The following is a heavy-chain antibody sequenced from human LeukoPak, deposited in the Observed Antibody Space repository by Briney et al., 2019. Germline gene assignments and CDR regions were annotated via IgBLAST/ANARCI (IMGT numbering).Heavy chain of an antibody. Sequence: ASVKVSCKASGGTFSSYAISWVRQPPGQGLEWMGGIIPIFGTANYAQKFQGRVTITADESTSTAYMELSSLRSEDTAVYYCARGGYCSGGSCYSVRSSSDYWGQGTLVTVSS. V-gene: IGHV1-69*13. CDR1: GGTFSSYA. CDR3: ARGGYCSGGSCYSVRSSSDY. J-gene: IGHJ4*02. CDR2: IIPIFGTA. D-gene: IGHD2-15*01.